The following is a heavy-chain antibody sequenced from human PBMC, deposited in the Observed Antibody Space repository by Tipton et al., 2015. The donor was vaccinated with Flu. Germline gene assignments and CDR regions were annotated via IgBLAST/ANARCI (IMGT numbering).Heavy chain of an antibody. J-gene: IGHJ5*02. V-gene: IGHV4-38-2*01. CDR2: VHRTGNP. Sequence: TLSLTCAVSGYSIRSSNYYWGWIRQPPGQGLEWIGNVHRTGNPYYNPSLKSRVTISVDTSKNQFSLRLSSVTAADTAVYYCARRDYSNYVSEPKNWFDPWGQGTLVTVSS. D-gene: IGHD4-11*01. CDR3: ARRDYSNYVSEPKNWFDP. CDR1: GYSIRSSNYY.